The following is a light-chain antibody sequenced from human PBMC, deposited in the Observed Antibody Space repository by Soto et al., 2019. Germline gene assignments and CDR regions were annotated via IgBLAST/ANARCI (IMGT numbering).Light chain of an antibody. CDR2: GAS. CDR1: QSVASSY. V-gene: IGKV3-20*01. CDR3: HQFGESPLT. Sequence: EIVLTQSPGTLSLSPGETATLSCRASQSVASSYLAWYHQKPGQAPRLLNSGASKRATGIPDRFSGSGSGTDFTLTISRLEPEDFAVFYCHQFGESPLTFGQGTKLEIK. J-gene: IGKJ2*01.